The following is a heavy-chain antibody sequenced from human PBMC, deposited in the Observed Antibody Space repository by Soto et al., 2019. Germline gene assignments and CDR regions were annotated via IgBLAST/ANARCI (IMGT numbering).Heavy chain of an antibody. D-gene: IGHD3-10*01. CDR2: IYTGDFDT. Sequence: GESLKISCKGYGYDFTRYWIGWVRQMPGKGLEWMAIIYTGDFDTRYSPSFDGQVTISVDKSISTAFLKWSSVKASDSAKNYCARSVWFGELSGFDYWGQGTLVTVSS. V-gene: IGHV5-51*01. J-gene: IGHJ4*02. CDR1: GYDFTRYW. CDR3: ARSVWFGELSGFDY.